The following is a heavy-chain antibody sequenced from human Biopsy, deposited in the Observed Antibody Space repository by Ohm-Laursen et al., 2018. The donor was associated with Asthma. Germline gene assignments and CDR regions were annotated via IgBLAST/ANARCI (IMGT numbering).Heavy chain of an antibody. J-gene: IGHJ5*02. D-gene: IGHD3-9*01. CDR3: AKAERYFDWYWFDP. V-gene: IGHV3-21*04. CDR2: ISSGSDYI. CDR1: GFNLSYYS. Sequence: SLRLSCAASGFNLSYYSMIWVRQAPGTGLEWVAAISSGSDYIFYADSVKGRFTISRDNAKNSLYLQMNSLRAEDTAVYYCAKAERYFDWYWFDPWGQGTLVTVSS.